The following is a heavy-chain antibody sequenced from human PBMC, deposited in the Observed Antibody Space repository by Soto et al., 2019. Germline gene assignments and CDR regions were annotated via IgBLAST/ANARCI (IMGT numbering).Heavy chain of an antibody. CDR2: TYYRSKWYN. CDR1: GDSVSSNSVA. CDR3: ARGRFNAFGI. D-gene: IGHD3-3*01. Sequence: KQSPTLSLTCAISGDSVSSNSVAWNWIRQSPSRGLEWLGRTYYRSKWYNDYGVTVKGRITINPDTSKNQFSLQLNSVTPEDTAVYYCARGRFNAFGIWGQGTMVTVSS. J-gene: IGHJ3*02. V-gene: IGHV6-1*01.